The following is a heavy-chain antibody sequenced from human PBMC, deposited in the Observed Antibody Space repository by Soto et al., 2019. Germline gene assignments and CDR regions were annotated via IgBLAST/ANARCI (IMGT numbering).Heavy chain of an antibody. CDR3: AKDLGGSYYLNYYYYGMDV. CDR1: GFSFRSYH. D-gene: IGHD1-26*01. CDR2: ISYDGSNK. V-gene: IGHV3-30*18. J-gene: IGHJ6*02. Sequence: PGGSLRLSCAASGFSFRSYHMHWVRQAPGKGLEWVAVISYDGSNKYYADSVKGRFTISRDNSKNTLYLQMNSLRAEDTAVYYCAKDLGGSYYLNYYYYGMDVWGQGTTVTVSS.